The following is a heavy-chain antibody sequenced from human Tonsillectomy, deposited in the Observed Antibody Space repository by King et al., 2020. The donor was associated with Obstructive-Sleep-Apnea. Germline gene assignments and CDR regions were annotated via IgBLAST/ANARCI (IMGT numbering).Heavy chain of an antibody. CDR3: ARDRNDYGDH. CDR1: GFTFSSXA. CDR2: ISYDGSRK. Sequence: VQLVESGGGVVQPGRSLRLSCAASGFTFSSXAMHWVRQAPGKGLEWVAVISYDGSRKYYADSVKGRFTISRDNSKNTVYLQMSSLRAEDTAVYYCARDRNDYGDHWGQGTLVTVSS. J-gene: IGHJ4*02. V-gene: IGHV3-30*15.